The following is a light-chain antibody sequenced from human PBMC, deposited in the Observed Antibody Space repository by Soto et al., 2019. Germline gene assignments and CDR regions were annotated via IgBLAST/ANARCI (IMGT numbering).Light chain of an antibody. J-gene: IGKJ2*01. Sequence: AIQMTQSPPSLSASVGDRVIITCRASQDIRVDVGWLQQRPGHAPNLLIYAASTLHTGVPSTFPVSGSGTDFTLTINDLQTEDVATYVCLQDYDFPYTFGKGTKLEI. CDR3: LQDYDFPYT. CDR2: AAS. V-gene: IGKV1-6*01. CDR1: QDIRVD.